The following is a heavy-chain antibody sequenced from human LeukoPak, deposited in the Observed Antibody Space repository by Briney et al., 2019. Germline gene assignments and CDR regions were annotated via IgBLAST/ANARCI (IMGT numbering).Heavy chain of an antibody. CDR1: GYTFTGYY. D-gene: IGHD3-10*01. Sequence: ASVKVSCKASGYTFTGYYMHWVRQAPGQGLEWMGWIDPNSGGTNYAQKLQGRVTMTTDTSTSTAYMELSSLRSEDTAVYYCARAQAQAYGSGSYYIPVISGSDYWGQGTLVTVSS. CDR3: ARAQAQAYGSGSYYIPVISGSDY. V-gene: IGHV1-2*02. CDR2: IDPNSGGT. J-gene: IGHJ4*02.